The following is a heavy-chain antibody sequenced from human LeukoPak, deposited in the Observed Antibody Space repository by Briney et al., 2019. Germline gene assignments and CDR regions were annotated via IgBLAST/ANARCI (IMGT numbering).Heavy chain of an antibody. CDR2: IYYSGST. V-gene: IGHV4-59*08. J-gene: IGHJ4*02. D-gene: IGHD4-11*01. CDR1: GGSISSYY. Sequence: SETLSLTCTVSGGSISSYYWSWIRQPPGKGLEWIGYIYYSGSTNYNPSLKSRVTISVDTSKNQFSLKLSSVTAADTAVYYCARHPYDYSNFPPYFDYWGQGTLVTVSS. CDR3: ARHPYDYSNFPPYFDY.